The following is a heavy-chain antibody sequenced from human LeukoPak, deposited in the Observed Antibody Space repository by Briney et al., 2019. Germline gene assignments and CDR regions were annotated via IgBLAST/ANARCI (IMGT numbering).Heavy chain of an antibody. CDR1: GFTVSSNY. V-gene: IGHV3-53*01. D-gene: IGHD3-22*01. J-gene: IGHJ4*02. CDR3: ASTYYYDSSGSRLVDY. Sequence: GGSLRLSCAASGFTVSSNYMSWVGQAPGKGLEWVSVIYSGGSTYYADSVKGRFTISRDNSKNTLYLQMNSLRAEDTAVYYCASTYYYDSSGSRLVDYWGQGTLVTVSS. CDR2: IYSGGST.